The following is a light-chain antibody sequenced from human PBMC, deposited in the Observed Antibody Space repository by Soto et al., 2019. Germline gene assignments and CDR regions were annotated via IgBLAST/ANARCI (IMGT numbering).Light chain of an antibody. Sequence: QSVLTQPASVSGSPGQSITISCTGTSSDFGSYNLVSWYQQHPGKAPKLMIYEVSKRPSGVSNRFSGSKSGNTASLTISGVQAEDEADYYCCSYAGSSTPYVFGTGTKVTVL. CDR1: SSDFGSYNL. J-gene: IGLJ1*01. CDR2: EVS. V-gene: IGLV2-23*02. CDR3: CSYAGSSTPYV.